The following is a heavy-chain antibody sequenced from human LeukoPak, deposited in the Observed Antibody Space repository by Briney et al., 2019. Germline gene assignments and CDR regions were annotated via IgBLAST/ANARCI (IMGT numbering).Heavy chain of an antibody. CDR1: SYSFTSYC. D-gene: IGHD6-19*01. J-gene: IGHJ4*02. Sequence: GESLKISCKGSSYSFTSYCISWVRQMPRKGLEWMGIIYPGDSDTTYTPSFQGHVTLSADKSISAPYLQWSSLKPSDTAMYYCARHYRQWLVFDYWGQGTLVTVSS. CDR2: IYPGDSDT. CDR3: ARHYRQWLVFDY. V-gene: IGHV5-51*01.